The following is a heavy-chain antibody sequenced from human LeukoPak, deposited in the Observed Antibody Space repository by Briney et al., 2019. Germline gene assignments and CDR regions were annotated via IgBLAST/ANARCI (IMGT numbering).Heavy chain of an antibody. D-gene: IGHD6-13*01. Sequence: PGGSLRLSCEASGFIFSSYTMNWIRQAPGKGLEWVASINSGSTNPYYADSVKGRFTISRDDAKKSLYLQMTSLRVEDTSVYYCARDFLAAGDYWGQGTLVTASS. V-gene: IGHV3-21*01. CDR3: ARDFLAAGDY. J-gene: IGHJ4*02. CDR1: GFIFSSYT. CDR2: INSGSTNP.